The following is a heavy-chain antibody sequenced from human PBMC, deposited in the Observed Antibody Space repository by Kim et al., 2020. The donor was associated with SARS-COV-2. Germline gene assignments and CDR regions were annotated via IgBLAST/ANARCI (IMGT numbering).Heavy chain of an antibody. V-gene: IGHV3-66*01. CDR2: IYTGGST. J-gene: IGHJ3*02. CDR3: ARDTANQRSDAFDI. CDR1: GFTVSSNY. D-gene: IGHD5-18*01. Sequence: GGSLRLSCAASGFTVSSNYVSWVRQAPGKGLEWGSGIYTGGSTYYADSVKGRFTISRDNSKNTLYLQMNSLRAEDTAVYYCARDTANQRSDAFDIWGQGTMVTVSS.